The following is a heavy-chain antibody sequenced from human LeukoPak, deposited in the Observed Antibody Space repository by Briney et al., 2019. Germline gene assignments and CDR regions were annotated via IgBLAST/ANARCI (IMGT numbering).Heavy chain of an antibody. D-gene: IGHD5-12*01. J-gene: IGHJ4*02. CDR1: GFTFSSYW. CDR3: ARVDIVARGTKRGPFDY. Sequence: GGSLRLSCAASGFTFSSYWMSWVRQAPGKGLEWVANIKQDGSEKYYVDSVKGRFTISRDNAKNSLYLQMNSLRAEDTAVYYCARVDIVARGTKRGPFDYWGQGTLVTVSS. CDR2: IKQDGSEK. V-gene: IGHV3-7*01.